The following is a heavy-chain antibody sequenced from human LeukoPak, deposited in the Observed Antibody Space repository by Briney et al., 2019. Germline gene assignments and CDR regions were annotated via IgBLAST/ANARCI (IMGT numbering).Heavy chain of an antibody. V-gene: IGHV3-21*01. CDR2: ISSSSSYI. J-gene: IGHJ4*02. CDR3: ASAYGDYGPLAY. Sequence: GGSLRLSCAASRFTFSSYGMHWVRQAPGKGLEWVSSISSSSSYIYYAGSVKGRFTISRDNAKNSLYLQMNSLRAEDTAVYYCASAYGDYGPLAYWGQGTLVTVSS. CDR1: RFTFSSYG. D-gene: IGHD4-17*01.